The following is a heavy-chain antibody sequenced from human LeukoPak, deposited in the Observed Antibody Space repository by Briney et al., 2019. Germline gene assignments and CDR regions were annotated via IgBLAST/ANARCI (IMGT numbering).Heavy chain of an antibody. V-gene: IGHV3-23*01. D-gene: IGHD2-15*01. CDR1: GLTFSSYG. CDR3: AREGSRYCSGGSCYTNWFDP. Sequence: AGGSLRLSCAASGLTFSSYGMSWVRQAPGKGLECVSSISGSGGSANHADSVKGRFTISRDNSKNTLYLQMNSLRAEDTAVYYCAREGSRYCSGGSCYTNWFDPWGQGTLVTVSS. J-gene: IGHJ5*02. CDR2: ISGSGGSA.